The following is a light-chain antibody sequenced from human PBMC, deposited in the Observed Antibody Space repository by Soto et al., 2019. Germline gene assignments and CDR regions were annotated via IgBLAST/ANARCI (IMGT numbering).Light chain of an antibody. J-gene: IGLJ2*01. V-gene: IGLV4-69*01. Sequence: QPVLTQSPSASASLAASVKLTCTLSSGHSSYAIAWHQQQPEKGPRYLMKLNSDGSHSKGDGIPDRFSGSSSGAERYLTISSLQSEDEADYYCQTWGTGNVVFGGGTKVTVL. CDR1: SGHSSYA. CDR2: LNSDGSH. CDR3: QTWGTGNVV.